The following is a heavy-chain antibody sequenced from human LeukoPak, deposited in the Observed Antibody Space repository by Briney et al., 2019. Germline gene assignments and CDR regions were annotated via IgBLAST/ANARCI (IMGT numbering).Heavy chain of an antibody. V-gene: IGHV4-4*07. CDR1: GGSISSYY. D-gene: IGHD3-10*02. CDR3: ARDLYDVRGVRDWFDP. CDR2: IYTSGST. Sequence: TPSETLSLTCTVSGGSISSYYWSWIRQPAGKGLEWIGRIYTSGSTNYNPSLKSRVTMSVDTSKNQFSLKLSSVTAADTAVYYCARDLYDVRGVRDWFDPWGQGTLVTVSS. J-gene: IGHJ5*02.